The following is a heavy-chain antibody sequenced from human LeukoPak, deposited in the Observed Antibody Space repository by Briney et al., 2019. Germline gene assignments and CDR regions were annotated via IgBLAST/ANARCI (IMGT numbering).Heavy chain of an antibody. CDR1: GYSISSGYY. CDR3: AREGPYDFWSGIRYYYSMDD. CDR2: IYHSGST. V-gene: IGHV4-38-2*02. Sequence: SETLSLSCAVSGYSISSGYYWGWIRRPPGRGLEWIGSIYHSGSTYYNPSLKSRVTISVDTSKNQFSLKLSSVTAADTAVYYCAREGPYDFWSGIRYYYSMDDWGKGTTVTVSS. D-gene: IGHD3-3*01. J-gene: IGHJ6*03.